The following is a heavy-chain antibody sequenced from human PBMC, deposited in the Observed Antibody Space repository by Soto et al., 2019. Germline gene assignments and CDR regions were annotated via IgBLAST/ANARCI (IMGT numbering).Heavy chain of an antibody. V-gene: IGHV3-15*01. Sequence: EVQLVESGGGLVKPGGSLRLSCEASGFIFNKAWMTWVRQAPGKGLEWVGRIKSKSDGGTTDYAAPVIGRFTISRDDSKDTLSLQMNSLKTEDTAVYFCATGYCSSTSCSTHYFDHWGQGTLLTVSP. CDR2: IKSKSDGGTT. D-gene: IGHD2-2*03. CDR1: GFIFNKAW. J-gene: IGHJ4*02. CDR3: ATGYCSSTSCSTHYFDH.